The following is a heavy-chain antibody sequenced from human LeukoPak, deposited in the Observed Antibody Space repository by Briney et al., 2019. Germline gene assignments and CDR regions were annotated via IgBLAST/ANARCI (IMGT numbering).Heavy chain of an antibody. Sequence: TGGSLRLSCAASGFTVSSNYMTWVRQAPGKGPEWVSLIYGGGSTHYADSVKGRFTISRDNSKNTLYLQMNSLRAEDTAVYYCVAAAGIGYYYGMDVWGQGTTVTVSS. CDR1: GFTVSSNY. V-gene: IGHV3-66*01. CDR2: IYGGGST. CDR3: VAAAGIGYYYGMDV. J-gene: IGHJ6*02. D-gene: IGHD6-13*01.